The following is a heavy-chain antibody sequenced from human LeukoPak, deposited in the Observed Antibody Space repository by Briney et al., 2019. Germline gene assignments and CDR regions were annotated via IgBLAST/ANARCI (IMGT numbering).Heavy chain of an antibody. CDR3: VKSTEGTSRPSDY. J-gene: IGHJ4*02. V-gene: IGHV3-23*01. CDR1: GFTFSSYA. Sequence: GGSLRLSCAASGFTFSSYAMSWVRQAPGKGLEWVSSISGGGSSTYYADSVKGRFTITRDNSKNTLYLQMNSLRAEDTAVYYCVKSTEGTSRPSDYWGQGTLVTVSS. CDR2: ISGGGSST. D-gene: IGHD2/OR15-2a*01.